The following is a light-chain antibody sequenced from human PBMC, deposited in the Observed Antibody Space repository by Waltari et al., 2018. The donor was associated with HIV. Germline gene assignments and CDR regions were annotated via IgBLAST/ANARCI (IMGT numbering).Light chain of an antibody. J-gene: IGKJ4*01. CDR3: QEADDFPHI. Sequence: IQMTQSPSYVSASVGDRVTITCRASRGSRDGVAWYQRKPGRAPNLFVYSTSRLQSGVPSRFVCSGSGTLFTLAINGLSIYDFGTYYCQEADDFPHIFGSGTRVDIK. CDR2: STS. CDR1: RGSRDG. V-gene: IGKV1-12*01.